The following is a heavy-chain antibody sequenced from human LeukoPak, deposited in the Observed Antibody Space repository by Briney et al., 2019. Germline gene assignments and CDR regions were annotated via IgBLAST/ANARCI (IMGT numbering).Heavy chain of an antibody. Sequence: LETLSLTCTVSGGSISSYYWSWIRQPPGKGLEWIGYIYYSGSTNYNPSLESRVTISVDTSKNQFSLKLSSVTAADTAVYYCARERARYDDFAYWGQGTLVTVSS. CDR2: IYYSGST. V-gene: IGHV4-59*01. D-gene: IGHD3-3*01. CDR1: GGSISSYY. J-gene: IGHJ4*02. CDR3: ARERARYDDFAY.